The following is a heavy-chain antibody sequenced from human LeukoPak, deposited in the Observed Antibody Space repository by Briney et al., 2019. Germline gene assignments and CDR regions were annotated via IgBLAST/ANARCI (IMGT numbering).Heavy chain of an antibody. CDR1: GGSISSNY. D-gene: IGHD3-22*01. V-gene: IGHV4-59*01. CDR2: IYYSGST. J-gene: IGHJ4*02. Sequence: PSETLSLTCTVSGGSISSNYWSWIRQPPGKGLEWIGYIYYSGSTNYNPSLKSRVTISVDTSQNQFSLNLSSVTAADTAVDYCANSDSSGHWYYFDYWGQGTLVTVSS. CDR3: ANSDSSGHWYYFDY.